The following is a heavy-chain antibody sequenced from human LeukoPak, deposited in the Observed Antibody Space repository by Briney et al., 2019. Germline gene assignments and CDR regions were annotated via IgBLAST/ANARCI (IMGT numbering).Heavy chain of an antibody. J-gene: IGHJ3*02. D-gene: IGHD3-22*01. CDR1: AGSMRSHT. CDR2: NYYSGTT. V-gene: IGHV4-59*11. CDR3: ARLLDNDSSGDPDTFDM. Sequence: SETLSLTCTVSAGSMRSHTWSWIRQPPGKGLEWMGFNYYSGTTRYKPSLQSRVTISADTSKNQFSLKLTSVTAADTAVYYCARLLDNDSSGDPDTFDMWGQGTMVTVSS.